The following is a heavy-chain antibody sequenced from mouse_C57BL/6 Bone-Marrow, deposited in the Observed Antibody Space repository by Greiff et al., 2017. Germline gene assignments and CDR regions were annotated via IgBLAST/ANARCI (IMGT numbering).Heavy chain of an antibody. J-gene: IGHJ4*01. D-gene: IGHD1-1*01. Sequence: EVKVVESGGDLVKPGGSLKLSCAASGFTFSSYGMSWVRQTPDKRLEWVATISSGGSYTYYPDSVKGRFTISRDNAKNTLYLQMSSLKSEDTAMYYCARRGGSSYERAYAMDYWGQGTSVTVSS. V-gene: IGHV5-6*02. CDR2: ISSGGSYT. CDR1: GFTFSSYG. CDR3: ARRGGSSYERAYAMDY.